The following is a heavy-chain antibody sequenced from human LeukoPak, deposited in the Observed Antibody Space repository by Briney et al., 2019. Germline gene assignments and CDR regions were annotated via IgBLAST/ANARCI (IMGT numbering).Heavy chain of an antibody. J-gene: IGHJ4*02. CDR3: ARASTDSSSWYHYFDY. V-gene: IGHV4-59*01. D-gene: IGHD6-13*01. CDR1: GASISSYY. CDR2: IFHCGST. Sequence: PSETLSLTCTVSGASISSYYWNWIRQPPGKGLEWIGYIFHCGSTNYNPPLKSRATVSVDTSKSQFSLKLTSVTAADTAVYYCARASTDSSSWYHYFDYWGQGALVTVSS.